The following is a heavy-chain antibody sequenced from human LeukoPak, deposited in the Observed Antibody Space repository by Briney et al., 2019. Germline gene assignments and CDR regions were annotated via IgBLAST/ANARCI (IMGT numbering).Heavy chain of an antibody. Sequence: GRSLRLSCAASGVSFSTHWMTWVRQAPGKGLEWVASIRHDGSDKYYVDSVKGRFTISRDNAQNSLYLQMNSLTAEDTAIYFCARDGYGSSAAYPRYSWFDPWGQGTLVIVSS. CDR2: IRHDGSDK. CDR3: ARDGYGSSAAYPRYSWFDP. D-gene: IGHD5-12*01. V-gene: IGHV3-7*01. CDR1: GVSFSTHW. J-gene: IGHJ5*02.